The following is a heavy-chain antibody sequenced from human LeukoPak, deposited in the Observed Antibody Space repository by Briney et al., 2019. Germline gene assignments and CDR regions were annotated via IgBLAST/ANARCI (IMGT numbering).Heavy chain of an antibody. D-gene: IGHD2-21*01. J-gene: IGHJ4*02. Sequence: SETLSLTCAVYGGSFSGYYWSWIRQPPGKGLEWIGEINHSGSTNYNPSLKSRVTISVDTSKNQFSLKLSSVTAADTAVYYCASTVASQVFDYWGQGTLVTVSS. CDR2: INHSGST. V-gene: IGHV4-34*01. CDR3: ASTVASQVFDY. CDR1: GGSFSGYY.